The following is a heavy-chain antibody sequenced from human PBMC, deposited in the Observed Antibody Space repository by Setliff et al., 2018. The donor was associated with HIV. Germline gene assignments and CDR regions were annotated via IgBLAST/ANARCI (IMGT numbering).Heavy chain of an antibody. CDR3: ARGYGHIVVVIASDAFDI. Sequence: SETLSLTCAVSGYSISRGYYWGWIRQPPGKGLEWIGNIYHSGSTFYNPSLKSRVTTSVDTSKNQFSLKLRSVTAADTAVYYCARGYGHIVVVIASDAFDIWGQGIMVTVSS. CDR2: IYHSGST. CDR1: GYSISRGYY. D-gene: IGHD2-21*01. V-gene: IGHV4-38-2*01. J-gene: IGHJ3*02.